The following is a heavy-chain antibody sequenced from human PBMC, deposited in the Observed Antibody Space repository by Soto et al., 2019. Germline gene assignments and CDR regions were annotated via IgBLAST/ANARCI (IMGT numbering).Heavy chain of an antibody. Sequence: QVQLVQAGAEVRKPGSSVKVSCKISGGTFPNYVISWLRQAPGQGLEWMGGLIPIFGPANLAQTFQGRVTITADESTSTVNMELSGLTSEDTAVYYCARGTSCPNFDRWGQGNLVNVSS. CDR2: LIPIFGPA. J-gene: IGHJ5*02. V-gene: IGHV1-69*01. CDR3: ARGTSCPNFDR. CDR1: GGTFPNYV.